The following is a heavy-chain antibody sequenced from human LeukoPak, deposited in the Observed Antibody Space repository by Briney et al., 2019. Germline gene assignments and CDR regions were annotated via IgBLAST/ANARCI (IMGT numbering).Heavy chain of an antibody. CDR2: ISLSGLT. D-gene: IGHD2-8*01. J-gene: IGHJ4*02. CDR1: GGSITSTNW. V-gene: IGHV4-4*02. Sequence: SETLSLTCGVSGGSITSTNWWSWVRQPPGQGLEWIGEISLSGLTNYNPSLKSRATMALDKSKNHLSLNLTSVTAAATAVYYCSRENGAFSPFGYWGQGTLVTVPS. CDR3: SRENGAFSPFGY.